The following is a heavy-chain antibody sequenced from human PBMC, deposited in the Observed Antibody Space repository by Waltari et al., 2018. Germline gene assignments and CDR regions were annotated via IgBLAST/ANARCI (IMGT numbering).Heavy chain of an antibody. CDR1: GFTFSSYA. V-gene: IGHV3-23*03. Sequence: EVQLLESGGGLVQPGGSLRLSCAASGFTFSSYAMSWVRQAPGKGLEWVSVIYSGGSTYYADSVNGRFTISRDNSKNTLYLQINSLRAEDTAVYYCAKFYYYDSSGYYRDWGQGTLVTVSS. D-gene: IGHD3-22*01. J-gene: IGHJ4*02. CDR2: IYSGGST. CDR3: AKFYYYDSSGYYRD.